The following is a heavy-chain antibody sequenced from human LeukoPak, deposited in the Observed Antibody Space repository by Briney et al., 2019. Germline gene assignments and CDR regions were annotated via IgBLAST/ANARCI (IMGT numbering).Heavy chain of an antibody. V-gene: IGHV1-69*06. J-gene: IGHJ3*02. Sequence: ASVKVSCKASGGTFSSYAISWVRQAPGQGLEWMGGIIPIFGTANYAQKFQGRDTITADKSTSTAYMELSSLRSEDTAVYYCATNIVVPAAPPAFDIWGQGTMVTVSS. D-gene: IGHD2-2*01. CDR1: GGTFSSYA. CDR2: IIPIFGTA. CDR3: ATNIVVPAAPPAFDI.